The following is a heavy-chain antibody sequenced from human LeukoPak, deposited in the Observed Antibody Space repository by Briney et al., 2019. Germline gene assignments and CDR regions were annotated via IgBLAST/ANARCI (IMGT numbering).Heavy chain of an antibody. CDR3: ARCIGYCSGGSCYDAFDI. J-gene: IGHJ3*02. V-gene: IGHV4-30-2*01. D-gene: IGHD2-15*01. CDR1: GGSISSGGYS. Sequence: PSQTLSPTCAVSGGSISSGGYSWSWIRQPPGKGLEWIGYIYHSGSTSYNPSLKSRVTISVDRSKNQFSLKLSSVTAADTAVYYCARCIGYCSGGSCYDAFDIWGQGTMVTVSS. CDR2: IYHSGST.